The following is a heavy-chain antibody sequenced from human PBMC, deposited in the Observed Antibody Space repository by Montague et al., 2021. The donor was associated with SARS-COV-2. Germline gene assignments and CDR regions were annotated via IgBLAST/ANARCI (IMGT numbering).Heavy chain of an antibody. Sequence: TLSLTCTVSGGSISSGYLYWSWIRQPAGKGLEWIGLIYPAGNTNYNPSLKSRVTISVDTSKNQFSLKLSSMTAADTAVYYCASVYTVTYYFDYWGRGTLVTVSS. V-gene: IGHV4-61*02. J-gene: IGHJ4*02. D-gene: IGHD4-17*01. CDR1: GGSISSGYLY. CDR2: IYPAGNT. CDR3: ASVYTVTYYFDY.